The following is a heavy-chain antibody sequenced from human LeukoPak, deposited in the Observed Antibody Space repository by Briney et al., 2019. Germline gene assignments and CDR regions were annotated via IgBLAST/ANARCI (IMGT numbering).Heavy chain of an antibody. D-gene: IGHD2-15*01. CDR3: AGGYSAWWPPNAFDI. J-gene: IGHJ3*02. V-gene: IGHV3-30*03. CDR2: ISYDGNDK. CDR1: GFTFSSYD. Sequence: GGSLRLSCAASGFTFSSYDMHWVRQAPGKGLEWVAVISYDGNDKHYADSVKGRFTISRDNSKNTLYLQMNSLRVEDTAVYYCAGGYSAWWPPNAFDIWGQGTMVTVSS.